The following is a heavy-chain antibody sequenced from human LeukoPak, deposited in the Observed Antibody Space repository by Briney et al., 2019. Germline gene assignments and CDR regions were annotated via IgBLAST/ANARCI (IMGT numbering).Heavy chain of an antibody. V-gene: IGHV1-69*01. CDR2: IIPIFGTA. J-gene: IGHJ6*02. Sequence: ASVKVSCKASGGTFSSYAISWVRQAPGQGLEWMGGIIPIFGTANYAQKFQGRVTITADESTSTAYMELSSLRSEDTAAYYCARDRSNYDILTASSGMDVWGQGTTVTVSS. CDR3: ARDRSNYDILTASSGMDV. D-gene: IGHD3-9*01. CDR1: GGTFSSYA.